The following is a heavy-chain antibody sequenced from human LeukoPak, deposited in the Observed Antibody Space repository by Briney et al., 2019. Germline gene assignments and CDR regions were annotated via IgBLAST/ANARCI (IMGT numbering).Heavy chain of an antibody. V-gene: IGHV3-23*01. D-gene: IGHD3-10*01. CDR3: AKDRVTLVRGVDV. CDR1: GFTFSSYA. J-gene: IGHJ6*04. CDR2: ISGSGGTT. Sequence: PGGSLRLSCAASGFTFSSYAMSWVRQAPGKGLEWVSAISGSGGTTYYADSVRGRFTISRDNSKDTVYLQMNSLRAEDTAVYYCAKDRVTLVRGVDVWGKGTTVTVSS.